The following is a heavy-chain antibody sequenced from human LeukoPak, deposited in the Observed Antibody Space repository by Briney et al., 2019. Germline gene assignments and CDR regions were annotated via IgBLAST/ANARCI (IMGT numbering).Heavy chain of an antibody. Sequence: PSQTLSLTCTVSGGSISSGSYYWSWIRQPAGKGLEWIGRFYTSGSTNYNPSLKSRVTISVDTSKNQFSLKLSSVTAADTAVYYCARDLIWNDGAFDIWGQGTMVTVSS. V-gene: IGHV4-61*02. CDR2: FYTSGST. D-gene: IGHD1-1*01. J-gene: IGHJ3*02. CDR1: GGSISSGSYY. CDR3: ARDLIWNDGAFDI.